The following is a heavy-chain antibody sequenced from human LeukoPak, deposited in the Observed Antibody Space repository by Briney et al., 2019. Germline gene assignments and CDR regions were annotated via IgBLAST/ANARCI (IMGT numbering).Heavy chain of an antibody. CDR2: ISGSGGIT. J-gene: IGHJ6*03. D-gene: IGHD3-3*01. V-gene: IGHV3-23*01. Sequence: GVLRLSCAASGFTFSSYAMIWVRQAPGKGLEWVSAISGSGGITYYADSVKGRFTISRDNAKNSLYLQMNSLRAEDTAVYYCARVGSITIFGVAYYYYYYMDVWAKGPRSPSP. CDR3: ARVGSITIFGVAYYYYYYMDV. CDR1: GFTFSSYA.